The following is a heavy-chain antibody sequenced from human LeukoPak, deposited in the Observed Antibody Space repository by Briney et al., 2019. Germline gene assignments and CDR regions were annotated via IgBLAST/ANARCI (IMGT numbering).Heavy chain of an antibody. CDR2: FGSSSRYT. Sequence: PGGSLRLSCAASGFSLRDNSMDWVGQAQGKGLEWAYSFGSSSRYTFYVDSVKGRFTISRDNAKNSLYLLMNSLRVEDTAVYYCARDEARGYDFRPQDHWGQGTLVSVSS. CDR3: ARDEARGYDFRPQDH. D-gene: IGHD3-3*01. V-gene: IGHV3-21*01. J-gene: IGHJ4*02. CDR1: GFSLRDNS.